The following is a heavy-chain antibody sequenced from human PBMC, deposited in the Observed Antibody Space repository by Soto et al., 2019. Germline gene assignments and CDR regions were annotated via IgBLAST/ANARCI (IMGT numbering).Heavy chain of an antibody. CDR1: GYTFTSYD. V-gene: IGHV1-8*01. CDR3: ARLYDIVVVPAAISPRDAFDI. Sequence: ASVKVSCKASGYTFTSYDINWVRQATGQGLEWMGWMNPNSGNTGYAQKFQGRVTMTRNTSISTAYMELSSLRSEDTAVYYCARLYDIVVVPAAISPRDAFDIWGQGTMVTVSS. CDR2: MNPNSGNT. D-gene: IGHD2-2*02. J-gene: IGHJ3*02.